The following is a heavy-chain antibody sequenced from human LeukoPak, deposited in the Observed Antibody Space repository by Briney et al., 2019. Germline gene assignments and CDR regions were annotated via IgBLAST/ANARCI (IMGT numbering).Heavy chain of an antibody. CDR3: ARGWGYGGNRVDY. CDR2: INSDGSST. V-gene: IGHV3-74*01. J-gene: IGHJ4*02. CDR1: GFTFSSYW. D-gene: IGHD4-23*01. Sequence: GGSLRLSCAASGFTFSSYWMHWVRQALGKGLVWVSRINSDGSSTSYADSVKGRFTISRDNAKNTLYLQMNSLRAEDTAVYYCARGWGYGGNRVDYWGQGTLVTVSS.